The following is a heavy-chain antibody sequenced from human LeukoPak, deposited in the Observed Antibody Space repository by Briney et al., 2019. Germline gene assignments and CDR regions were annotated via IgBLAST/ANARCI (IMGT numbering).Heavy chain of an antibody. Sequence: GGSLRLSCAASGFNFASNWMHWVRQTPGKGLMWVSRINSGGSGTSYADSVEGRFTISRDNAKNTLYLQMNSLRAEDTAVYYCARDTRGARDNYFDYWGQGTLVTVSS. V-gene: IGHV3-74*01. D-gene: IGHD3-16*01. CDR2: INSGGSGT. J-gene: IGHJ4*02. CDR1: GFNFASNW. CDR3: ARDTRGARDNYFDY.